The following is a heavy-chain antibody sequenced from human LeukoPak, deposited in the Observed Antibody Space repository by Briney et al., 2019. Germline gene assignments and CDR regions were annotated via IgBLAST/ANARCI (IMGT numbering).Heavy chain of an antibody. V-gene: IGHV3-48*02. Sequence: GGSLRVSCAASGFTFSSVTMNWGRQAPGKGLEWVSYISSSSTTIYYADSVEGRFTISRDNAKNSLYLQMNSLRDEDTAVYYCARSFDCWGQGTPVTVSS. CDR1: GFTFSSVT. CDR2: ISSSSTTI. J-gene: IGHJ4*02. CDR3: ARSFDC.